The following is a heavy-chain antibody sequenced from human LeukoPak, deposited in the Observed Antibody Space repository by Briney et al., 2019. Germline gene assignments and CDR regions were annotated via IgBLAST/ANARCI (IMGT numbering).Heavy chain of an antibody. Sequence: SETLSLTCTVSGGSISSYYWSWIRQPPGKGLEWIGYIYYSGSTNYNPSLKSRVTISVDTSKNQFSLKLSSVTAADTAVYYCARGASLLWFGELSPPFDPWGQGTLVTVSS. D-gene: IGHD3-10*01. CDR1: GGSISSYY. CDR2: IYYSGST. V-gene: IGHV4-59*01. J-gene: IGHJ5*02. CDR3: ARGASLLWFGELSPPFDP.